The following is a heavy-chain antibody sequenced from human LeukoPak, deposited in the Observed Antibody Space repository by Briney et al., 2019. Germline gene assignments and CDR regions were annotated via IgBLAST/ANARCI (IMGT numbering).Heavy chain of an antibody. CDR3: ASPLAYCGGDCYRGHAFDI. CDR1: GGSISSGGYY. D-gene: IGHD2-21*02. J-gene: IGHJ3*02. CDR2: IYYSGST. V-gene: IGHV4-31*03. Sequence: SETLSLTCTVSGGSISSGGYYWSWIRQHPGKGLEWIGYIYYSGSTYYNPSLKSRVTIPVDTSKNQFSLKLSSVTAADTAVYYCASPLAYCGGDCYRGHAFDIWGQGTMVTVSS.